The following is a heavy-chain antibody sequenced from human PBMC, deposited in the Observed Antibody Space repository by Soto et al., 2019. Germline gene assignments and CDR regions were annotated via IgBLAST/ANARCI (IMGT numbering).Heavy chain of an antibody. CDR3: ARTLLYCSGTSCYSHYGMDV. CDR2: MNPNSGNT. CDR1: GYTFTSYD. V-gene: IGHV1-8*01. J-gene: IGHJ6*02. Sequence: ASVKVSCKASGYTFTSYDINWVRQATGQGLEWMGWMNPNSGNTGYAQKFQGRVTMTRNTSISTAYMELSSLRSEDTAVYYCARTLLYCSGTSCYSHYGMDVWGQGTTVTVSS. D-gene: IGHD2-2*01.